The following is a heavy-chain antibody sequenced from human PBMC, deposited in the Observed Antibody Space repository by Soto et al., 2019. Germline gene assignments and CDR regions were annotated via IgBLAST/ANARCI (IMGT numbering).Heavy chain of an antibody. Sequence: QVQLQESGPGLVKPSQTLSLTCTVSGGSISSGDYYWSWIRQPPGKGLEWIGYIYYSGSTYYNPSLKSRVTISVDTSKNQFSLKLSSVTAADTAVYYCYGSGSYSSYNNWFDPWGQGTLVTVSS. J-gene: IGHJ5*02. CDR2: IYYSGST. CDR3: YGSGSYSSYNNWFDP. D-gene: IGHD3-10*01. V-gene: IGHV4-30-4*01. CDR1: GGSISSGDYY.